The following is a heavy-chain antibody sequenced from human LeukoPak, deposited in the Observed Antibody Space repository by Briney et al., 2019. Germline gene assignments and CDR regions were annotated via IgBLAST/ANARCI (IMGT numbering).Heavy chain of an antibody. CDR3: AKGAAYCGGDCRFNYYYYGMDV. V-gene: IGHV3-23*01. CDR2: ISGSGGST. CDR1: GFTFSSYV. Sequence: GGSLRLSCAASGFTFSSYVMSWVRQAPGKGLEWVSAISGSGGSTYYADSVKGRFTISRDNSKNTLYLQMNSLRAEDTAVYYCAKGAAYCGGDCRFNYYYYGMDVWGQGTTVTVSS. J-gene: IGHJ6*02. D-gene: IGHD2-21*02.